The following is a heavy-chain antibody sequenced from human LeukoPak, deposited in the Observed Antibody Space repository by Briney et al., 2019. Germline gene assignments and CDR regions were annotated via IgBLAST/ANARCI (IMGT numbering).Heavy chain of an antibody. CDR2: INPNSGGT. CDR3: ARDLEWRAVAAGGYDY. Sequence: ASVKVSCKASGYTFTGYYMHWVRQAPGQGLEWMGWINPNSGGTNYAQKFQGRVTMTRDTPISTAYMELSRLRSDDTAVYYCARDLEWRAVAAGGYDYWGQGTLVTVSS. J-gene: IGHJ4*02. CDR1: GYTFTGYY. D-gene: IGHD6-19*01. V-gene: IGHV1-2*02.